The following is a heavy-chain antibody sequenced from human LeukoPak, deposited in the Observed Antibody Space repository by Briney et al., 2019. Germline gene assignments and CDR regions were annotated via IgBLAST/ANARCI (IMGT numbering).Heavy chain of an antibody. Sequence: ASVKVSCKASGGTFSSYAISWVRQAPGQGLEWMGGIIPIFGTANYAQKFQGRVTITADESTSTAYMELSSLRSEDTAVYYCAREAAGGYYGMDVWGQGTTVTVSS. V-gene: IGHV1-69*01. CDR2: IIPIFGTA. J-gene: IGHJ6*02. CDR3: AREAAGGYYGMDV. D-gene: IGHD1-14*01. CDR1: GGTFSSYA.